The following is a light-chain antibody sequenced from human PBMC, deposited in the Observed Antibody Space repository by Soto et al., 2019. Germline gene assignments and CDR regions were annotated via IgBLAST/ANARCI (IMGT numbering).Light chain of an antibody. Sequence: QSVLTQHASVSGSPGQSIAISCIGSSSDVGGYNYVSWHQQHPGKAPKVVIYDVSNRPSGVSDRFSGSKSGNTASLTISGLQAEDEADYYCSSYTSSSTYVFGTGTKLTVL. CDR3: SSYTSSSTYV. V-gene: IGLV2-14*01. CDR1: SSDVGGYNY. J-gene: IGLJ1*01. CDR2: DVS.